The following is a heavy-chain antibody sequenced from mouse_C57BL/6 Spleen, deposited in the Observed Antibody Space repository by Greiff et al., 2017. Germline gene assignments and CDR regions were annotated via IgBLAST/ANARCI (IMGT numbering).Heavy chain of an antibody. V-gene: IGHV5-17*01. Sequence: DVMLVESGGGLVKPGGSLKLSCAASGFTFSDYGMHWVRQAPEKGLEWVAYISSGSSTIYYADTVKGRFTISRDNAKNTLFLQMTSLRSEDTAMYYCARGGYYYGSSTFAYWGQGTLVTVSA. CDR1: GFTFSDYG. J-gene: IGHJ3*01. CDR3: ARGGYYYGSSTFAY. CDR2: ISSGSSTI. D-gene: IGHD1-1*01.